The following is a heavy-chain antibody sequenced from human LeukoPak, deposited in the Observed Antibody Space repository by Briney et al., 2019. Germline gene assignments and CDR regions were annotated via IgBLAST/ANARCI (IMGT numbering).Heavy chain of an antibody. V-gene: IGHV3-23*01. CDR1: GFTFSSYA. D-gene: IGHD5-18*01. J-gene: IGHJ4*02. Sequence: GGSVRLSCAASGFTFSSYAITWVRQAPGKGLEWVSGISGSGGNAYYADSVKGRFTISRDNSKNTLYLQMNSLRVEDTAVYYCAKVGGYSYGPFDYWGQETLVTVSS. CDR3: AKVGGYSYGPFDY. CDR2: ISGSGGNA.